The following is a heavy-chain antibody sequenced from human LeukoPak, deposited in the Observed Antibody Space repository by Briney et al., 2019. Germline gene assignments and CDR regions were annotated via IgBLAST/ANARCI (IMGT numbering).Heavy chain of an antibody. CDR1: GYSISSGYY. D-gene: IGHD6-13*01. Sequence: SETLSLTCTVSGYSISSGYYWGWIRQPPGKGLEWIGSIYYSGSTYYNPSLKSRVTISVDTSKNQFSLKLSSVTAADTAVYYCARDRYSSSYDYWGQGTLVTVSS. V-gene: IGHV4-38-2*02. J-gene: IGHJ4*02. CDR3: ARDRYSSSYDY. CDR2: IYYSGST.